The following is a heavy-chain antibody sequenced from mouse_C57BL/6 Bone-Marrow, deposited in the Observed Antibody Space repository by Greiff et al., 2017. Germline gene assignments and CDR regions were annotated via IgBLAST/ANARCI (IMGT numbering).Heavy chain of an antibody. CDR1: GYTFTSYW. D-gene: IGHD1-1*01. Sequence: VKLQQPGAELVKPGASVKLSCKASGYTFTSYWMPWVKQRPGRGLEWIGRIDPNSGGTKYNEKFKSKATLTVDKPSSTAYMQLSSLASEDSAVYYCARVGTTVVGGNWYVDVWGTGTTVTVSS. CDR2: IDPNSGGT. CDR3: ARVGTTVVGGNWYVDV. J-gene: IGHJ1*03. V-gene: IGHV1-72*01.